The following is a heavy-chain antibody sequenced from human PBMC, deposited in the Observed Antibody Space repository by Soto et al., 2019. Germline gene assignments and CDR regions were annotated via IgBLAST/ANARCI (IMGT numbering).Heavy chain of an antibody. CDR3: ARAPRTYSSGGQFDY. D-gene: IGHD6-19*01. Sequence: ASVKVSCKASGYTFTGYYMHWVRQAPGQGLEWMGWINPNSGGTNYAQKFQGWVTMTRDTSISTAYMELSRLRSDDTAVYYCARAPRTYSSGGQFDYWGQGTLVTVSS. CDR2: INPNSGGT. CDR1: GYTFTGYY. V-gene: IGHV1-2*04. J-gene: IGHJ4*02.